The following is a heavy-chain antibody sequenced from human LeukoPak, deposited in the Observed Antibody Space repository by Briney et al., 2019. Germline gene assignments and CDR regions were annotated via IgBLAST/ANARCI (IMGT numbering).Heavy chain of an antibody. Sequence: GGSLGLSCAVSGFTFSSYAMSWVRQAPRKGLEWVSAISGSGGSTYYADSVKGRFTIPRDNSKNTLYLQMNSLRAEDTAVYFCAKGSVTMVRGVIHFDYWGQGTLVTVSS. CDR1: GFTFSSYA. V-gene: IGHV3-23*01. D-gene: IGHD3-10*01. CDR3: AKGSVTMVRGVIHFDY. J-gene: IGHJ4*02. CDR2: ISGSGGST.